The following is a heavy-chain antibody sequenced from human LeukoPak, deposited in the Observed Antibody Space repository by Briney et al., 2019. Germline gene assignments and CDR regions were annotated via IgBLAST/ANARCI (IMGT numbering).Heavy chain of an antibody. CDR1: GGSFSGYY. V-gene: IGHV4-34*01. CDR2: INHSGST. J-gene: IGHJ6*02. CDR3: AISSGWGLYYYYGMDV. D-gene: IGHD6-19*01. Sequence: SETLSLTCAVYGGSFSGYYWSWIRQPPGKGLEWIGEINHSGSTNYNPSLKSRVNISVDTSKNQFSLKLSSVTAADTAVYYCAISSGWGLYYYYGMDVWGQGTTVTVSS.